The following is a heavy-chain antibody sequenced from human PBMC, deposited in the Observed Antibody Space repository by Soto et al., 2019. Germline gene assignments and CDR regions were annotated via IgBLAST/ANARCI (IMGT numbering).Heavy chain of an antibody. V-gene: IGHV1-46*01. CDR1: GYILTSYY. CDR2: INPSDGST. D-gene: IGHD6-19*01. J-gene: IGHJ4*02. CDR3: ARDLGYSSGWSHFDY. Sequence: ASVQVSCKASGYILTSYYMHWVRQAPGQGFEWMGIINPSDGSTNYAQKFQGRVTMTRDTSTSTVYMELRSLRSEDTAVYYCARDLGYSSGWSHFDYWGQGTLVTVS.